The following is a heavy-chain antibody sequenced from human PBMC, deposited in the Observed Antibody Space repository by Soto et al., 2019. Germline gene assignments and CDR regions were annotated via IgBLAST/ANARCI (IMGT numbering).Heavy chain of an antibody. CDR3: ASNSGSYLPAKN. D-gene: IGHD1-26*01. V-gene: IGHV3-48*02. Sequence: EVQLVESGGGLVQPGGSLRLSCAASGFTFSSYSMNWVRQAPGKGLEWVSYISSSSSTIYYADSVKGRFTISRDNAKNSLYLQMISLRDEDTAVYYCASNSGSYLPAKNWGQGTLVTVSS. J-gene: IGHJ4*02. CDR2: ISSSSSTI. CDR1: GFTFSSYS.